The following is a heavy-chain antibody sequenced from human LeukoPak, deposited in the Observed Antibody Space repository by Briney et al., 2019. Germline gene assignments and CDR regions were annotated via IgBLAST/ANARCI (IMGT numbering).Heavy chain of an antibody. CDR3: ARAAAAVYFDY. V-gene: IGHV4-31*03. CDR1: GGSISSGSYY. CDR2: MFYSGSP. J-gene: IGHJ4*02. D-gene: IGHD6-13*01. Sequence: SQTLSLTCTVSGGSISSGSYYWTWIRQHPGKGLERIGYMFYSGSPSYNPSLKSRVTISVDTSKNQFSLRLSSVTAADTAVYYCARAAAAVYFDYWGQGTLLTVSS.